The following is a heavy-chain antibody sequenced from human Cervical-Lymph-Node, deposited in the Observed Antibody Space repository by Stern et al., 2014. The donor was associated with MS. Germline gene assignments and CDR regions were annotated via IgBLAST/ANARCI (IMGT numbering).Heavy chain of an antibody. J-gene: IGHJ3*02. CDR1: GYTCTRYG. D-gene: IGHD1-26*01. V-gene: IGHV1-18*01. CDR2: IRAYNGHT. Sequence: QVQLVPSGVEVKKPGASVKVSCKASGYTCTRYGISWVRQAPGQGIEGTGWIRAYNGHTKYAQTLPGRVTMHDGTTTSTAYMEMKSLRFDDTAVYYCARDGVGNDDALDIWGQGTMVTVSS. CDR3: ARDGVGNDDALDI.